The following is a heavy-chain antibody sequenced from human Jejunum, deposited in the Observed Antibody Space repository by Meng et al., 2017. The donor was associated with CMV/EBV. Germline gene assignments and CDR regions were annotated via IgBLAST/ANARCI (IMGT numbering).Heavy chain of an antibody. D-gene: IGHD3-10*02. CDR2: ISGGGVST. V-gene: IGHV3-23*01. J-gene: IGHJ5*01. CDR1: GFTFSDYA. Sequence: EVQLLESGGGLVQPGGYRRLSCATSGFTFSDYAMYWVRQAPAKGLEWVSGISGGGVSTDYADSVKGRFTISRDNSKNILYLQMNSLRAEDTAVYYCAKDLFPGMFGEMWDSWGHGVLVTVSS. CDR3: AKDLFPGMFGEMWDS.